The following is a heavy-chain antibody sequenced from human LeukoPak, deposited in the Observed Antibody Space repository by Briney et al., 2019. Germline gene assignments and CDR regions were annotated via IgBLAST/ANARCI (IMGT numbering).Heavy chain of an antibody. CDR2: IYYSGST. J-gene: IGHJ4*02. Sequence: SETLSLTCTVSGGSISSYYWSWIRQPPGKGLEWIGYIYYSGSTYYNPSLKRRVTISVDTSKNQFSLKLSSVTAADTAVYYCARDNIVVVAATKAYYFDYWXXGTLVTVSS. D-gene: IGHD2-15*01. CDR1: GGSISSYY. V-gene: IGHV4-59*12. CDR3: ARDNIVVVAATKAYYFDY.